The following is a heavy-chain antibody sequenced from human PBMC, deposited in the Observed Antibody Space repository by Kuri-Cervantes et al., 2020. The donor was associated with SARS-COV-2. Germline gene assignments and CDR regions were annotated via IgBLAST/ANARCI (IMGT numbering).Heavy chain of an antibody. Sequence: KVSCKGSGYSFTSYWISWVRQMPGKGLEWMGRIDPSDSYTNYSPSFQGHVTISADKSISTAYLQWSSLKASDTAMYYCARKPGITGTTGVDYWGQGTRVTVSS. V-gene: IGHV5-10-1*01. CDR3: ARKPGITGTTGVDY. D-gene: IGHD1-20*01. CDR1: GYSFTSYW. J-gene: IGHJ4*02. CDR2: IDPSDSYT.